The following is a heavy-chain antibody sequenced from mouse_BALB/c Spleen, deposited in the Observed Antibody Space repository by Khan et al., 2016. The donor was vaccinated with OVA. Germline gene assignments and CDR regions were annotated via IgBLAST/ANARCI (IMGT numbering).Heavy chain of an antibody. CDR2: INTNTGEQ. Sequence: QIQLVQSGPELKKPGETVKISCKASGYTFTNYGMNWVKQAPGKGLKWMGWINTNTGEQTYAEEFKGRFAFSLEHSASTAYLQINNLKNEDTATYFCARLITTLFDYWGQGTTLTVSS. CDR1: GYTFTNYG. V-gene: IGHV9-3*02. CDR3: ARLITTLFDY. J-gene: IGHJ2*01. D-gene: IGHD1-2*01.